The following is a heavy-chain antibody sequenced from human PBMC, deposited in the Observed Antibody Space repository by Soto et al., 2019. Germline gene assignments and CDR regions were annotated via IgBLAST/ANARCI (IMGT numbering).Heavy chain of an antibody. CDR2: ISYDGSNK. D-gene: IGHD3-10*01. CDR3: ARGMASDY. CDR1: GFTFSSYG. V-gene: IGHV3-30*03. Sequence: QVQLVESGGGVVQPGRSLRLSCAASGFTFSSYGMHWVRQAPGKGLEWEAVISYDGSNKYYADSVKGRFTISRDNSKNTLYLQMNSLRAEDTAVYYCARGMASDYWGQGTLVTVSS. J-gene: IGHJ4*02.